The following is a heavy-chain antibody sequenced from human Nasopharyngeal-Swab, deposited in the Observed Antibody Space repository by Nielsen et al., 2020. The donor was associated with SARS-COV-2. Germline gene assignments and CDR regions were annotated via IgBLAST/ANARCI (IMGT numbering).Heavy chain of an antibody. CDR1: GFTFSSYS. V-gene: IGHV3-21*01. J-gene: IGHJ6*04. CDR2: ISSSSSYI. Sequence: GGSLRLSCAASGFTFSSYSMNWVRQAPGKGLEWVSSISSSSSYIYYADSVKGRFTISRDNAKNSLYLQMNSLRAEDTAVYYCARDLRYYYDSSGYPDVWGKGTTVTVSS. CDR3: ARDLRYYYDSSGYPDV. D-gene: IGHD3-22*01.